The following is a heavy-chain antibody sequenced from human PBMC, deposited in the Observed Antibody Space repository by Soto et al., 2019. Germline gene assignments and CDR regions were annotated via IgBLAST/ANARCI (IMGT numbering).Heavy chain of an antibody. D-gene: IGHD6-19*01. CDR3: ARGGRYTKCTFCSGMDV. J-gene: IGHJ6*02. CDR1: GGTFSTYS. CDR2: SLPIFGTS. V-gene: IGHV1-69*01. Sequence: QVQLVQSGAEVKKPGSSVKVSCKASGGTFSTYSITWVRQAPGQGLEWMGESLPIFGTSHYAQNFQGRVTITADESTSTVYMALSSLRAGDTAVYYWARGGRYTKCTFCSGMDVWGQGTTVTVYS.